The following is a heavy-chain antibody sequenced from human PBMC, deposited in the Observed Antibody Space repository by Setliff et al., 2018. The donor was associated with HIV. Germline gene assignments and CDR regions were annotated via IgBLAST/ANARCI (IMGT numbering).Heavy chain of an antibody. V-gene: IGHV4-34*01. J-gene: IGHJ4*02. CDR1: GGSFGVSY. D-gene: IGHD3-22*01. CDR2: INHSGIT. Sequence: SSETLSLTCAVYGGSFGVSYWAWIRQPPGKGLGWIGEINHSGITNSSPALRSRVTISVDTSKRQLSLKLSSVTAADTAIYFCARASFYFESSRYYSTVSGFDYWGQGTLVTVSS. CDR3: ARASFYFESSRYYSTVSGFDY.